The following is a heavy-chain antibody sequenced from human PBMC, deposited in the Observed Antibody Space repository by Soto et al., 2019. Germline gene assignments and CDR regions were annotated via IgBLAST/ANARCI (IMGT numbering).Heavy chain of an antibody. CDR2: INPNSGGT. D-gene: IGHD6-19*01. CDR1: GYTFTGYY. Sequence: ASVKVSCKASGYTFTGYYMHWVRQAPGQGLEWMGWINPNSGGTNYAQKFQGWVTMTRDTSISTAYMELSRLRSDDTAVYYCARGVAVAGYPFFYYYYGMDVWGQGTTVTVSS. V-gene: IGHV1-2*04. J-gene: IGHJ6*02. CDR3: ARGVAVAGYPFFYYYYGMDV.